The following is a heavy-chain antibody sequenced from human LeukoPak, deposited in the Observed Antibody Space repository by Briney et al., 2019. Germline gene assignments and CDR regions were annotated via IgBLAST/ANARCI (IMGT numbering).Heavy chain of an antibody. CDR3: ARSELYNWNSGWFDP. D-gene: IGHD1-7*01. J-gene: IGHJ5*02. V-gene: IGHV4-34*01. CDR2: INHSGST. CDR1: GGSFSGYY. Sequence: PSETLSLTCAVYGGSFSGYYWSWVRQPPGKGLEWIGEINHSGSTNYNPSLKSRVTISVDTSKNQFSLKLSSVTAADTAVYYCARSELYNWNSGWFDPWGQGTLATVSS.